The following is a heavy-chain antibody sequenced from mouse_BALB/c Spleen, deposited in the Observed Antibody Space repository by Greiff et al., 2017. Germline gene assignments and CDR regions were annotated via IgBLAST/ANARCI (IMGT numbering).Heavy chain of an antibody. J-gene: IGHJ4*01. CDR1: GYTFTSYW. CDR2: INPSTGYT. Sequence: QVQLQQSGAELAKPGASVKMSCKASGYTFTSYWMHWVKQRPGQGLEWIGYINPSTGYTEYNQKFKDKATLTADKSSSTAYMQLSSLTSEDSAVYYCARRLYGNYPSYAMDYWGQGTSVTVSS. V-gene: IGHV1-7*01. CDR3: ARRLYGNYPSYAMDY. D-gene: IGHD2-1*01.